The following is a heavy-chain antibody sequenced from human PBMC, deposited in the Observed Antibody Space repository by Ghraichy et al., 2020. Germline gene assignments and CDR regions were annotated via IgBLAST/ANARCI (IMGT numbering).Heavy chain of an antibody. Sequence: SETLSLTCTVSGGSISSYYWSWIRQPAGKGLEWIGRIYTSGSTNYNPSLKSRVTMSVDTSKNQFSLKLSSVTAADTAVYYWAIDGEYSYANNYYYGRDVWGQGTTVTVSS. CDR2: IYTSGST. V-gene: IGHV4-4*07. CDR1: GGSISSYY. D-gene: IGHD5-18*01. CDR3: AIDGEYSYANNYYYGRDV. J-gene: IGHJ6*02.